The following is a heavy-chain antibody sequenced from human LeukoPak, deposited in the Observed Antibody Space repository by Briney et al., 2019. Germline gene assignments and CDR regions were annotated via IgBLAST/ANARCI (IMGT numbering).Heavy chain of an antibody. CDR3: AKDSGLWFGELHFDY. D-gene: IGHD3-10*01. Sequence: PGRSLRLSCAASGFTFSSYAMSWVRQAPGKGLEWVSAISGSGGSTYYADSVKGRFTISRDNSKNTLYLQMNSLRAEDTAVYYCAKDSGLWFGELHFDYWGQGTLVTVSS. J-gene: IGHJ4*02. V-gene: IGHV3-23*01. CDR2: ISGSGGST. CDR1: GFTFSSYA.